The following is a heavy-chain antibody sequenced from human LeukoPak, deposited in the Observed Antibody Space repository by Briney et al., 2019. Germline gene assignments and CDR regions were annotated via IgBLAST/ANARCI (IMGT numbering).Heavy chain of an antibody. Sequence: SETLSLTCTVSGGSISSYYWSWIRQPPGKGLEWIGYIYYSGSTYYNPSLKSRVTISVDTSKNQFSLKLSSVTAADTAVYYCARDGRGSYHFWGQGTLVTVSS. CDR2: IYYSGST. V-gene: IGHV4-30-4*01. CDR3: ARDGRGSYHF. J-gene: IGHJ4*02. CDR1: GGSISSYY. D-gene: IGHD1-26*01.